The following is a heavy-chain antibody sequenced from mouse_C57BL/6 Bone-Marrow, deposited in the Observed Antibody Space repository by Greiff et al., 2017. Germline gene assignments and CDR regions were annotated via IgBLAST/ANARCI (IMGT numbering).Heavy chain of an antibody. CDR3: ARSGRLITNYFDD. CDR2: IDPSDSYT. J-gene: IGHJ2*01. Sequence: QVQLQQPGAELVMPGASVKLSCKASGYTFTSYWMHWVKQRPGQGLEWIGEIDPSDSYTNYNQKFKGKSTLTVDKSSSTAYMQLSSLTSEDSAVYYCARSGRLITNYFDDWGQGTTLTVSS. D-gene: IGHD1-1*01. V-gene: IGHV1-69*01. CDR1: GYTFTSYW.